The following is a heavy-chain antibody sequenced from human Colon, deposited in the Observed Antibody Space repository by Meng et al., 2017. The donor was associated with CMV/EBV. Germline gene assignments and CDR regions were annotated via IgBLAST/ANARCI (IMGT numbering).Heavy chain of an antibody. D-gene: IGHD6-25*01. CDR3: AREGMSTPSAADS. Sequence: KACGYTFTNYFIHWVRQAPGQGLEWMGWIDPSSGDTNFAQNFQGRVSMTRDTSITTAHMELTSLTSDDTALYYCAREGMSTPSAADSWGQGTPVTVSS. CDR2: IDPSSGDT. CDR1: GYTFTNYF. V-gene: IGHV1-2*02. J-gene: IGHJ4*02.